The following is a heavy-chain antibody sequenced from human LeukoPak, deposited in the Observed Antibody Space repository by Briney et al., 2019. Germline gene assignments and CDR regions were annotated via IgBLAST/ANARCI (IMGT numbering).Heavy chain of an antibody. V-gene: IGHV4-34*01. CDR2: INHSGST. Sequence: PSETLSLTCAVYGGSFSGYYWSWTRQPPGKGLEWIGEINHSGSTNYNPSLKSRVTISVDTSKNQFSLKLSSVTAADTAVYYCARGPASSGYYYFYWGQGTLVTASS. CDR3: ARGPASSGYYYFY. CDR1: GGSFSGYY. J-gene: IGHJ4*02. D-gene: IGHD3-22*01.